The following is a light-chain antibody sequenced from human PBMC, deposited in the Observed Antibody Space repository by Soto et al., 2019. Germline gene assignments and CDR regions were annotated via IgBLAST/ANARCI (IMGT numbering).Light chain of an antibody. CDR3: QQFGSSPGFT. CDR1: QSIYSRY. CDR2: GAS. Sequence: PGERATLSCRASQSIYSRYLAWYQQKPGQAPRLLIYGASSRATGIPDRFSGSGSGTDFTLTISRLEPEDFAVYYCQQFGSSPGFTFGPGTKVDIK. V-gene: IGKV3-20*01. J-gene: IGKJ3*01.